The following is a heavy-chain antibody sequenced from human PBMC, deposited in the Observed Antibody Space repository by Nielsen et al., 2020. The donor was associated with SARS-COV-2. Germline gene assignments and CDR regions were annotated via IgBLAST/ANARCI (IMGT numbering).Heavy chain of an antibody. CDR2: ISYDGTNK. Sequence: GGSLRLSCAASGFPFSDFTMHWVRQAPGKGLEWVANISYDGTNKYYADSVKGRFTFSRDNSKNTLSLQMNSLRAEDTAVYYYARESLSFGGYFYGMDVWGQGTTVTVSS. CDR3: ARESLSFGGYFYGMDV. D-gene: IGHD3-10*01. V-gene: IGHV3-30-3*01. J-gene: IGHJ6*02. CDR1: GFPFSDFT.